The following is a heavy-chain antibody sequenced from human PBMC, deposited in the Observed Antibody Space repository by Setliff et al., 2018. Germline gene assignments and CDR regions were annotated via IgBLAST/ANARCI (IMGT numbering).Heavy chain of an antibody. CDR2: ISAYNGNT. CDR3: ARDLHRGTIFY. D-gene: IGHD3-3*01. V-gene: IGHV1-18*01. J-gene: IGHJ4*02. Sequence: ASVKVSCKDSGYTFSTYGISWVRQAPGQGLEWMGWISAYNGNTNYAQKLQGRVTMTTDTSTSTAYMELRSLRSDDTAVYYCARDLHRGTIFYWGQGTLVTVSS. CDR1: GYTFSTYG.